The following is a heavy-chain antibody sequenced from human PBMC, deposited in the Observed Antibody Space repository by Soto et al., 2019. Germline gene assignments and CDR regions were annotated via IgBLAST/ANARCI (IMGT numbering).Heavy chain of an antibody. D-gene: IGHD6-19*01. CDR2: IYYSGST. CDR3: ASESRAGTGGFDY. Sequence: SENLSLTCTVSGGSLSRCYWSWIRQPPGKGMEWIGYIYYSGSTNYNPSLKSRVTISVDTSKNQFSLKLSSVTAADTAVYYCASESRAGTGGFDYGDQGTLVTVSS. V-gene: IGHV4-59*01. CDR1: GGSLSRCY. J-gene: IGHJ4*02.